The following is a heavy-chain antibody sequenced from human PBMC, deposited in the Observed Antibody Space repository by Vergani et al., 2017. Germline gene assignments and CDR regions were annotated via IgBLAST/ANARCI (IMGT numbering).Heavy chain of an antibody. CDR2: IYYSGRT. CDR3: ARHSTVEWLVKLGWIDP. V-gene: IGHV4-39*01. CDR1: GASIRSSNHY. J-gene: IGHJ5*02. Sequence: QLQLQESGPGLVKPSATLSLTCSVSGASIRSSNHYCGWIRQPPGKGLEWIASIYYSGRTYYNPSLKSRVTVPVDTSKNQFSLKLSSVTAADTAVYFCARHSTVEWLVKLGWIDPWGQGILVTVSS. D-gene: IGHD6-19*01.